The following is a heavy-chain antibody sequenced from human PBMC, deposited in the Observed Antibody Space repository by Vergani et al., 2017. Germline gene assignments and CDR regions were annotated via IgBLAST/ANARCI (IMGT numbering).Heavy chain of an antibody. CDR1: GFIFDDYS. V-gene: IGHV3-43*01. D-gene: IGHD6-19*01. CDR2: ISWDGGTT. Sequence: ERQLVESGGAVVQPGGSLRLSCEASGFIFDDYSMHWVRQAPGKGLQWVSLISWDGGTTYYADSVKGRFTMSRDNSKNSLYLQMNSLTIEDTGLYCCARAPGDRSGRIIYYYGMDVWGQGTTVTVSS. J-gene: IGHJ6*02. CDR3: ARAPGDRSGRIIYYYGMDV.